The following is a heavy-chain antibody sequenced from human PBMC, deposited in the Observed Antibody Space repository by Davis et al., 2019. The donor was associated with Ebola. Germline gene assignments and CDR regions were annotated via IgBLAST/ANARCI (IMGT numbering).Heavy chain of an antibody. Sequence: SETLSLTCAVNGGSFTGYYWTWIRQPPGKGLEWIGEIIHSGSANYNPSLKSRVTISEDTSNNQFSLKLSSVTAADTAVYYCARERITMIVGWGWFDPWGQGTLVTVSS. CDR2: IIHSGSA. CDR1: GGSFTGYY. J-gene: IGHJ5*02. CDR3: ARERITMIVGWGWFDP. D-gene: IGHD3-22*01. V-gene: IGHV4-34*12.